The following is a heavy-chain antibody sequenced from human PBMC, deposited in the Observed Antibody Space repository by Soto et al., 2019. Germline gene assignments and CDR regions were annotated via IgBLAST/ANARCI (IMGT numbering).Heavy chain of an antibody. CDR3: ARWWMYATRFDP. J-gene: IGHJ5*02. CDR2: IYHSGST. Sequence: QLQLQEYGSGLVKPSQTLSLTCAVSGGSISSGGYSWSWIRQPPGKGLEWIGYIYHSGSTYYNTSLHSRVTISIARSKNQFSPKRSSVTAEDTAVYYCARWWMYATRFDPWGQGTLVTVSS. D-gene: IGHD2-8*01. V-gene: IGHV4-30-2*01. CDR1: GGSISSGGYS.